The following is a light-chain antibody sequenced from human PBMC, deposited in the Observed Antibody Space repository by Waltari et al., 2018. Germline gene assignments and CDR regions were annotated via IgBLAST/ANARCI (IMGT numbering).Light chain of an antibody. CDR2: DAS. J-gene: IGKJ3*01. CDR1: QSFNNY. Sequence: EIVLTQSPATLSLSPGERAVLSCRASQSFNNYLACDQQKHGHAPRPLIYDASTRATGIAARFSGSGSGTDFTLTISSLEPEDSAVYYCQERSDWRGLTFGPGTKVDIK. CDR3: QERSDWRGLT. V-gene: IGKV3-11*01.